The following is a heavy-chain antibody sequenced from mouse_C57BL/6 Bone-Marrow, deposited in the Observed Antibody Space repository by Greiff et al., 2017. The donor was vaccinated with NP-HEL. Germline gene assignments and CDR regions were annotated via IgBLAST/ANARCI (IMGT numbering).Heavy chain of an antibody. D-gene: IGHD1-1*01. CDR3: ARRGLCYGSSYGDWYFDV. V-gene: IGHV1-84*01. J-gene: IGHJ1*03. Sequence: VQLQQSGPELVKPGASVKISCKASGYTFTDYYINWVKQRPGQGLEWIGWIYPGSGNTKYNEKFKGKATLTVDTSSSTAYMQLSSLTSEDSAVYFCARRGLCYGSSYGDWYFDVWGTGTTVTVSS. CDR1: GYTFTDYY. CDR2: IYPGSGNT.